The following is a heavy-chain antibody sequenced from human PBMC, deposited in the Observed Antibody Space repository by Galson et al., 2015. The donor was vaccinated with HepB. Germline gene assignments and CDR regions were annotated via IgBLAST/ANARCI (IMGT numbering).Heavy chain of an antibody. Sequence: QSGAEVKKPGASVKVSCKASGYTLTRYYMHWVRQAPGQGLEWMGMINPSGGITTYAQKFQGRVTMTRDTSTSTVYMELSSLRSEDTAVYYCARSYDVLTGHQTNWFDPWGQGTLVTVSS. CDR3: ARSYDVLTGHQTNWFDP. D-gene: IGHD3-9*01. J-gene: IGHJ5*02. CDR1: GYTLTRYY. V-gene: IGHV1-46*01. CDR2: INPSGGIT.